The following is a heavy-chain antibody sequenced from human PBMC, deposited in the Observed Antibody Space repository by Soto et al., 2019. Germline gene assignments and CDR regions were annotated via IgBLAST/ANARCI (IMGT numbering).Heavy chain of an antibody. CDR1: GYTFPNYA. V-gene: IGHV1-3*01. Sequence: QVQLVQSGAEVKKPGASVKVSCKASGYTFPNYAIHWVRQAPGQRLECMGWINAASGNTKYSQSFQGRVTITRDTSASTAYMELSSLTSEDTAVYYCARGGYRSGYYYAFDSWGQGTLVTVSS. J-gene: IGHJ4*02. D-gene: IGHD2-15*01. CDR2: INAASGNT. CDR3: ARGGYRSGYYYAFDS.